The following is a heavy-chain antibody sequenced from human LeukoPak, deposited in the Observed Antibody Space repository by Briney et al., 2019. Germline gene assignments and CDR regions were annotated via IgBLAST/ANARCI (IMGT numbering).Heavy chain of an antibody. D-gene: IGHD6-19*01. J-gene: IGHJ4*02. CDR1: GFMFDDYA. V-gene: IGHV3-9*01. CDR2: ITWKGDII. CDR3: AKDLNIAVAGTLDY. Sequence: GRSLRLSCAASGFMFDDYAMHWVRQAPGKGLEWVSGITWKGDIIDYADSVQGRFTISRDNAKNSLYLQMNSLRAEDTAVYYCAKDLNIAVAGTLDYWGQGTLVTVSS.